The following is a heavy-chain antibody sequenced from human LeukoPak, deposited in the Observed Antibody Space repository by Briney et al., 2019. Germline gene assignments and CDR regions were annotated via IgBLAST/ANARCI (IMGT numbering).Heavy chain of an antibody. J-gene: IGHJ5*02. Sequence: GRSLRLSCAASGLLFSNYGMHWVRQAPGKGLEWVAVIWNDGNNKHYVDPVKGGFTIYRDNSKNTLYLQMNSLRAEETAVYYCGQSGYGCEWYEATWGQGTLVTVSS. V-gene: IGHV3-33*01. CDR2: IWNDGNNK. D-gene: IGHD3-10*01. CDR3: GQSGYGCEWYEAT. CDR1: GLLFSNYG.